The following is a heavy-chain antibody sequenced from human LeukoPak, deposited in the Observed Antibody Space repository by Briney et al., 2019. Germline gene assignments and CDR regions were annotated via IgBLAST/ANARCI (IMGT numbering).Heavy chain of an antibody. CDR2: ISWNSGSI. D-gene: IGHD6-13*01. CDR1: GFTFDDYA. CDR3: AKDIAAAGTGGFDY. Sequence: PGRSLRLSCAASGFTFDDYAMHWVRQAPGKGLGWVSGISWNSGSIGYADSVNGRFTISRDNAKNSLYLQMNSLRAEDMALYYCAKDIAAAGTGGFDYWGQGTLVTVSS. J-gene: IGHJ4*02. V-gene: IGHV3-9*03.